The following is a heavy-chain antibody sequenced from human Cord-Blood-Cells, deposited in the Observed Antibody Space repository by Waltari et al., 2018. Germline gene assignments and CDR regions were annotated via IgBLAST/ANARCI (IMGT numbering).Heavy chain of an antibody. CDR3: ARQGRAAAEYFDY. V-gene: IGHV4-39*01. J-gene: IGHJ4*02. D-gene: IGHD6-13*01. CDR2: IYYSGST. Sequence: QLQLQESGPGLVKPSETLSLPCTVPGGSISSSGYYWGCIRQPPGKGLEWIGSIYYSGSTYYNPSLKSRVTISVDTSKNQFSLKLSSVTAADTAVYYCARQGRAAAEYFDYWGQGTLVTVSS. CDR1: GGSISSSGYY.